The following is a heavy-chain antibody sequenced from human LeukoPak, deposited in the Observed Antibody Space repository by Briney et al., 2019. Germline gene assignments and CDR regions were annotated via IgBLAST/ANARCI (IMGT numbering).Heavy chain of an antibody. CDR1: GFIFSDYW. V-gene: IGHV3-7*05. CDR2: TKHDGSEK. Sequence: PGGSLRLSCAASGFIFSDYWMSWVRQAPGKGLEWVANTKHDGSEKYYVDSVKGRFTISRDNARNSLYLLLNSLRAEDTAVYYCARHTAWGQGTLVTVSS. J-gene: IGHJ1*01. CDR3: ARHTA. D-gene: IGHD5-18*01.